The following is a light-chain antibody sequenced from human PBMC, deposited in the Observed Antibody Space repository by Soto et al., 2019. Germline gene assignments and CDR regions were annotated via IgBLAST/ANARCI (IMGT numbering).Light chain of an antibody. Sequence: QSVLTQPPSASGTPGQRVTISCSGSSSNIGSNSVNWYRQLPGTAPKLLIYRNNQRPSGVPDRFSGSKSGTSASLAISGLQSEDEADYYCAAWXXXXXXXXFGGG. V-gene: IGLV1-44*01. CDR3: AAWXXXXXXXX. CDR1: SSNIGSNS. J-gene: IGLJ2*01. CDR2: RNN.